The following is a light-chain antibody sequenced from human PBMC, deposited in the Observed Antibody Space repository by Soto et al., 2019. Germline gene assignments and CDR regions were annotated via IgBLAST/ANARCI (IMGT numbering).Light chain of an antibody. V-gene: IGLV1-40*03. CDR3: QSNDTTLSAVV. CDR1: LSNIGAGHD. CDR2: GNN. Sequence: QAVVTQPPSVSGAPGQGVTISCSGSLSNIGAGHDVNWYRQLPGGAPRVLIYGNNKRPSGVPDRISGSKSGASASLAITGLQAEDEATYYCQSNDTTLSAVVFGGGTKVTVL. J-gene: IGLJ2*01.